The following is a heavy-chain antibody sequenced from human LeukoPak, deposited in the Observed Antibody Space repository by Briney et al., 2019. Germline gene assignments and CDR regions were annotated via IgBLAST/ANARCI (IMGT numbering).Heavy chain of an antibody. Sequence: GGSLRLSCAASGFTFSSYSMHWVRQAPGKGLEWVAVISYDGSNKYYADSVKGRFTISRDNSKNTLYLQMNSLRAEDTAVYYCAKDSGYGYGLYYYYGMDVWGQGTTVTVSS. V-gene: IGHV3-30*18. CDR1: GFTFSSYS. CDR3: AKDSGYGYGLYYYYGMDV. D-gene: IGHD5-18*01. J-gene: IGHJ6*02. CDR2: ISYDGSNK.